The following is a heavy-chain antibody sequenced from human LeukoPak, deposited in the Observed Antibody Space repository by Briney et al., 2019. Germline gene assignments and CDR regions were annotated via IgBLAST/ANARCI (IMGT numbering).Heavy chain of an antibody. CDR2: IYWDDDK. CDR3: AHRYEVTDPWAFDI. J-gene: IGHJ3*02. D-gene: IGHD2-21*02. V-gene: IGHV2-5*02. Sequence: SGPTLVNPTQTLALTCTFSGFSLSTRGVGVGWIRQPPGKALEWLALIYWDDDKRYSPSLKSRLTITKDISKNQVVLTMTNMDPVDTATYYCAHRYEVTDPWAFDIWGQGTMVTVSS. CDR1: GFSLSTRGVG.